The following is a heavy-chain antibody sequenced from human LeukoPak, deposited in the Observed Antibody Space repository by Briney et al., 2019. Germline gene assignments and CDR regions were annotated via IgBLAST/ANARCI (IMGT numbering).Heavy chain of an antibody. CDR1: GGSISRYY. J-gene: IGHJ4*02. D-gene: IGHD6-13*01. V-gene: IGHV4-59*08. CDR2: INYSGST. CDR3: ARHQAAVLGGFDY. Sequence: SETLSLTCTVSGGSISRYYWSWIRQPPGKGLEWIGYINYSGSTNYSPSLKSRVTISVDTSKNQFSLKLTSVTAADTAVYYCARHQAAVLGGFDYWGQGTLVTVSS.